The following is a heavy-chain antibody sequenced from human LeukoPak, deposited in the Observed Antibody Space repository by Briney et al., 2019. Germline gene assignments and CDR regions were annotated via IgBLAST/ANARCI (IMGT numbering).Heavy chain of an antibody. CDR1: GGSISSYY. CDR2: IYTSGST. Sequence: PSETLSLTCTDSGGSISSYYWSWIRQPAGKGLEWIGRIYTSGSTNYNPSLKSRVTMSVDTSKNQFSLKLRSVTAADTAVYYCARGYDTGAFDIWGQGTMVTVSS. V-gene: IGHV4-4*07. D-gene: IGHD3-3*01. CDR3: ARGYDTGAFDI. J-gene: IGHJ3*02.